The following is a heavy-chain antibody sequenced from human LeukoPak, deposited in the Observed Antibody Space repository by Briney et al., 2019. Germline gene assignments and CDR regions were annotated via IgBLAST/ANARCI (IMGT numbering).Heavy chain of an antibody. CDR2: ISPAGGTT. V-gene: IGHV3-23*01. J-gene: IGHJ4*02. CDR3: AKSRSGSSNWALRIFDN. Sequence: PGGSLRLSCRVSGFSFGSEAMSWVRQAPGRGLEWVSSISPAGGTTYYADSVKGRFTISRDNSKNTLYVQMSSLRVEDTAVYYCAKSRSGSSNWALRIFDNWGQGTLVSVSS. D-gene: IGHD6-13*01. CDR1: GFSFGSEA.